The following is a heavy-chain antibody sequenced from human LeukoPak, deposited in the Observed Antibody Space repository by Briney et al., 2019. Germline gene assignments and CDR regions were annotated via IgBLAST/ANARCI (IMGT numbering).Heavy chain of an antibody. CDR1: GYTFTGYY. Sequence: ASVKVSCKASGYTFTGYYIHWVRQAPGQGLEWMGWINPNSGDTNYAQKFQGEVTMTRDTSISTAYMELSRLRSDDTAVYCCARAYCSSTSCHPLDAFDIWGQGTVVTVSS. V-gene: IGHV1-2*02. CDR3: ARAYCSSTSCHPLDAFDI. CDR2: INPNSGDT. D-gene: IGHD2-2*01. J-gene: IGHJ3*02.